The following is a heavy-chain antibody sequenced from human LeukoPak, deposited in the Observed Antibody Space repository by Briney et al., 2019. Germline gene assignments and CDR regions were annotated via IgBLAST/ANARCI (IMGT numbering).Heavy chain of an antibody. Sequence: SVKVSCKASGGTFSSYTISWVRQAPGQGLEWMGKIIPILGIANYAQKFQGRVTITADKSTSTAYMELSSLRSEDTAVYYCARDGHSSPMVDYWGQGTLVTVSS. V-gene: IGHV1-69*04. CDR2: IIPILGIA. CDR3: ARDGHSSPMVDY. J-gene: IGHJ4*02. D-gene: IGHD6-13*01. CDR1: GGTFSSYT.